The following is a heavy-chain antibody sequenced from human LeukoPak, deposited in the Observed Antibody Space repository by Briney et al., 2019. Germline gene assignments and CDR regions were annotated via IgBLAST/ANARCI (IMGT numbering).Heavy chain of an antibody. CDR1: GFTFINAW. CDR3: AKGGGRGATLDY. D-gene: IGHD1-26*01. V-gene: IGHV3-15*01. Sequence: GGSLRLSCAASGFTFINAWMNWVRQAPGKGLEWVGRIKSKTDGGTTDYAAPVKGRFTISRDDSKNTLYLQMNSLKTEDTAVYYCAKGGGRGATLDYWGQGTLVTVSS. CDR2: IKSKTDGGTT. J-gene: IGHJ4*02.